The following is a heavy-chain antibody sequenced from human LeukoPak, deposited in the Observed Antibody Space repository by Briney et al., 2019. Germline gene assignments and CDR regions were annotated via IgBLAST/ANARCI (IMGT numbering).Heavy chain of an antibody. CDR1: GFTFSSYW. Sequence: GGSLRLSCAASGFTFSSYWMSWVRQAPGKGLEWVANIKQDGSERNFVDSVKGRFTVSRDNAKNSLYLQMNSLRAEDTAVYYCAREGGYSYGLLWLCGPGTLVTVSS. CDR3: AREGGYSYGLLWL. J-gene: IGHJ1*01. D-gene: IGHD5-18*01. V-gene: IGHV3-7*01. CDR2: IKQDGSER.